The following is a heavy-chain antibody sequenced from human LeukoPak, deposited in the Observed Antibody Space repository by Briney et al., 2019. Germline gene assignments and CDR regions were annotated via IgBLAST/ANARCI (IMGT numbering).Heavy chain of an antibody. CDR3: TRGMTAMIRGDYFDY. CDR2: IKPDGTER. D-gene: IGHD5-18*01. CDR1: GFTFSSYS. Sequence: GGSLRLSCAASGFTFSSYSMNWVRQAPGKGLEWVANIKPDGTERYYVDSLKGRFTISRDNDKNSLYLQMNSLSADDTAVYYCTRGMTAMIRGDYFDYWGQGTPVTVSS. V-gene: IGHV3-7*01. J-gene: IGHJ4*02.